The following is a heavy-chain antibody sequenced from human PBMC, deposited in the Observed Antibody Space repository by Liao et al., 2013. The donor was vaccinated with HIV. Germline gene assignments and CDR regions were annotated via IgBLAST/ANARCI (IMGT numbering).Heavy chain of an antibody. D-gene: IGHD3-3*01. Sequence: QLQLQESGPGLVKPSETLSLTCTVSGGSISSNSYYYWGWIRQPPGKGLEWIGSIYYGGSTSYNPSLKSRVTISLDTSKNQFSLKLSSVTAADTAVYYCARADNSFWSGSHYYFYYMDVWGKGTTVTVSS. CDR1: GGSISSNSYYY. CDR2: IYYGGST. J-gene: IGHJ6*03. V-gene: IGHV4-39*07. CDR3: ARADNSFWSGSHYYFYYMDV.